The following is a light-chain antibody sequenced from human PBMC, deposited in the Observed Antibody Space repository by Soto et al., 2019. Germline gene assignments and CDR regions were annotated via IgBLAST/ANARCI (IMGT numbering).Light chain of an antibody. CDR2: EVS. CDR3: CSYTTSNTHLV. CDR1: SSDVGGYNY. Sequence: QSALTQPASVSGSPGQSITISCTGTSSDVGGYNYVSWYQQHPGKAPKLMIYEVSNRPSGVSNRFSGSKSGNTASLTISGRQAEDEADYYCCSYTTSNTHLVFGGGTKLTVL. V-gene: IGLV2-14*01. J-gene: IGLJ3*02.